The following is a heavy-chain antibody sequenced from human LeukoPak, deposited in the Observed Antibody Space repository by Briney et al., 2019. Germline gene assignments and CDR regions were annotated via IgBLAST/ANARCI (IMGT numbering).Heavy chain of an antibody. J-gene: IGHJ5*02. D-gene: IGHD1-7*01. CDR2: ISAYNGNT. CDR1: GYTFTSYG. CDR3: ASSPDPYNWNYFDP. V-gene: IGHV1-18*01. Sequence: GASVKVSCKASGYTFTSYGISWVRQAPGQGLEWMGWISAYNGNTNYAQKLQGRVTMTTDTSTSTAYMELRSLRSDDTAVYYCASSPDPYNWNYFDPWGQGTLVTVSS.